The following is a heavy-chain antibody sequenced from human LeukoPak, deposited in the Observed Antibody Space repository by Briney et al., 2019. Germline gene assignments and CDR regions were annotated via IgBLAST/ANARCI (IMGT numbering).Heavy chain of an antibody. V-gene: IGHV3-48*03. CDR2: ISSSGSTI. Sequence: GGSLRLSCAASGFTFSTYEMNWVRQVPGKGLEWVSYISSSGSTIYYADSVKGRFTISRDNAKHSLYLHMNSLRAEDTAVYYCARDPALDYWGQGTLVTVSS. J-gene: IGHJ4*02. CDR1: GFTFSTYE. CDR3: ARDPALDY.